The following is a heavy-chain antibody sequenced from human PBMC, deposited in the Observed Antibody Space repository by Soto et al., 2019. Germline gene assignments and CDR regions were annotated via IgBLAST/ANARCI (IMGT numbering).Heavy chain of an antibody. CDR3: AAESRLPLAFDI. Sequence: EASVKVSCKASGFTFTSSAVQWVRQARGQRLEWIGWIVVGSGNTNYAQKFQERVTITRDMSTSTAYMELSSLRSEDTAVYYCAAESRLPLAFDIWGQGTMVTVSS. CDR1: GFTFTSSA. V-gene: IGHV1-58*01. D-gene: IGHD5-18*01. J-gene: IGHJ3*02. CDR2: IVVGSGNT.